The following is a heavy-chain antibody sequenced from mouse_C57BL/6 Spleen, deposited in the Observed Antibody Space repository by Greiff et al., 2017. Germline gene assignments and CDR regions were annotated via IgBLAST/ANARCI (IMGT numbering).Heavy chain of an antibody. CDR1: GYSITSGYY. D-gene: IGHD4-1*01. CDR3: ARGDLTTRYFDV. CDR2: ISYDGSN. V-gene: IGHV3-6*01. J-gene: IGHJ1*03. Sequence: EVQLQESGPGLVKPSQSLSLTCSVTGYSITSGYYWNWIRQFPGNKLEWMGYISYDGSNNYNPSLKNRISITRDTSKNQFFLKLNSVTTEDTATYYCARGDLTTRYFDVWGTGTTVTVSS.